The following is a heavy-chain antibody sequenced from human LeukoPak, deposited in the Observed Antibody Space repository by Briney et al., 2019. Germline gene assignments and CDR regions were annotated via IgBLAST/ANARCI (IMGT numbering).Heavy chain of an antibody. CDR3: AREIAAAGTTAYYYMDV. CDR2: INPNSGGT. D-gene: IGHD6-13*01. V-gene: IGHV1-2*02. J-gene: IGHJ6*03. Sequence: ASVKVSCKASGYTFTGYYMHWVRQAPGQGLEWMGWINPNSGGTNYAQKFQGRVTMTRDTSISTAYMELSRLRSADTAVYYCAREIAAAGTTAYYYMDVWGKGTTVTVSS. CDR1: GYTFTGYY.